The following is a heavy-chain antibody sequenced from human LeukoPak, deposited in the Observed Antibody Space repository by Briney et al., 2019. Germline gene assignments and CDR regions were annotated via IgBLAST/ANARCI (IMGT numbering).Heavy chain of an antibody. J-gene: IGHJ4*02. CDR1: GYTFTSYD. CDR2: MCPNSGDT. Sequence: ASVKVSCKASGYTFTSYDFNWVRQATGQRPEWMGWMCPNSGDTGYAQKFQDRVTMTRNTSISTAYMELSSLRSDDTAVYYCARGPPNWGYDYWGPGTLVTVSS. CDR3: ARGPPNWGYDY. V-gene: IGHV1-8*01. D-gene: IGHD7-27*01.